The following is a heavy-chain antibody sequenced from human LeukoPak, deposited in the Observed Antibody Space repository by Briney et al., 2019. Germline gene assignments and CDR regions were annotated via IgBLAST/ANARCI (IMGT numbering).Heavy chain of an antibody. V-gene: IGHV4-59*08. CDR1: GGPITNYY. D-gene: IGHD4-17*01. CDR3: ARHTRYGDYNPYDI. CDR2: IHSSGRT. J-gene: IGHJ3*02. Sequence: SETLSLTCTVSGGPITNYYWVGTRKFPGKGVEWIGYIHSSGRTGYNRSLKGRVSMPVGQSQNQFSLGLGSATAAGPAIYYCARHTRYGDYNPYDIWGQGTMVSVSS.